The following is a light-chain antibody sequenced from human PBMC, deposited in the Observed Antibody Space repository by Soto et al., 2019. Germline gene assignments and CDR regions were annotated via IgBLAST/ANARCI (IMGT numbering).Light chain of an antibody. CDR3: AAWDDSLIAGV. J-gene: IGLJ3*02. CDR2: WNT. CDR1: SSNIGSTS. V-gene: IGLV1-47*01. Sequence: QLVLTQSPSASGTPGQRVTIPCSGSSSNIGSTSVSWFQQFPGTAPKLLIYWNTQRPSGVPDRFSGSKSGTSASLAISGLRSEDEADYYCAAWDDSLIAGVFGGGTKLTVL.